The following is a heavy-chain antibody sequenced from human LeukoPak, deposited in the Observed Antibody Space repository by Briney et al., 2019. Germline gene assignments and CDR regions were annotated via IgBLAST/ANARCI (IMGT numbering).Heavy chain of an antibody. Sequence: PGGSLRLSCAASGFTFSSYGTHWVRQAPGKGLEWVAFIRYDGSHKYYADSVKGRFTISRDNAKNSLYLQMNSLRAEDTALYYCAKDRGDLYYYGMDVWGQGTTVTVSS. CDR2: IRYDGSHK. CDR3: AKDRGDLYYYGMDV. J-gene: IGHJ6*02. D-gene: IGHD3-16*01. CDR1: GFTFSSYG. V-gene: IGHV3-30*02.